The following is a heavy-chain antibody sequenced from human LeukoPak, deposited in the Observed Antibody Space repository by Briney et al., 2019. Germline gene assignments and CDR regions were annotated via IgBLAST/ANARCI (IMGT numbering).Heavy chain of an antibody. J-gene: IGHJ4*02. CDR2: ISWNSGSI. CDR1: GFTFDDYA. D-gene: IGHD3-22*01. CDR3: ARGAGGDSSRGFDY. V-gene: IGHV3-9*01. Sequence: GGSLRLSCAASGFTFDDYAMHWVRQAPGKGLEWVSGISWNSGSIGYADSVKGRFTISRDNAKNSLYLQMNSLRAEDTAVYYCARGAGGDSSRGFDYWGQGTLVTVSS.